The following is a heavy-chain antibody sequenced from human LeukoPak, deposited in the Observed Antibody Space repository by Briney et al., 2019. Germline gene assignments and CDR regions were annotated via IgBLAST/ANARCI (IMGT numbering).Heavy chain of an antibody. CDR3: AKGLSTNYYYGMDV. V-gene: IGHV3-23*01. Sequence: GGSLRLSCAASGFTFSRYSMSWVRQAPGKGLEWVSALSGSGGSTYYADSVKGRFTISRDNSKNTLYLQMNSPRDEDTAVYYCAKGLSTNYYYGMDVWGQGTTVTVSS. D-gene: IGHD2-2*01. J-gene: IGHJ6*02. CDR1: GFTFSRYS. CDR2: LSGSGGST.